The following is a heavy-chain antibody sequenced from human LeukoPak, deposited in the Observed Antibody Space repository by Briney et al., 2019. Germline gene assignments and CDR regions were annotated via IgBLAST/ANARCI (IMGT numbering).Heavy chain of an antibody. V-gene: IGHV3-9*01. CDR3: AKDGAGGSWYGNGYYYGMDV. CDR2: ISWKSGSI. CDR1: GFTFDDYA. J-gene: IGHJ6*02. Sequence: GGSLRLSCAASGFTFDDYAMHWVRQAPGKGLEWVSGISWKSGSIGYADSVKGRFTISRDNAKNSLYLQMNSLRAEDTALYYCAKDGAGGSWYGNGYYYGMDVWGQGTTVTVSS. D-gene: IGHD6-13*01.